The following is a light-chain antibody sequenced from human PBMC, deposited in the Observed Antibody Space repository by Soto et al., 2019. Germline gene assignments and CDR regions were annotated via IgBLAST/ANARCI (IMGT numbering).Light chain of an antibody. CDR3: QQYGDWPGT. Sequence: ELVMTQSPVTLSVSPGERATLSCRASQSVRSTYLAWYQQKPGQAPRLLIFGVSNRAAGIPARFSGRGSGTEFTLTISSLQSEEFAVDYCQQYGDWPGTFSGGTKVDSK. J-gene: IGKJ4*01. CDR1: QSVRSTY. V-gene: IGKV3-15*01. CDR2: GVS.